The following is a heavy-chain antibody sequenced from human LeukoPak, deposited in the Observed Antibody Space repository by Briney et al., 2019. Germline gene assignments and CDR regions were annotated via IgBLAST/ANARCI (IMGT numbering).Heavy chain of an antibody. D-gene: IGHD5-12*01. CDR2: ISGSGGST. CDR3: AKATSRFVVYYFDY. J-gene: IGHJ4*02. V-gene: IGHV3-23*01. Sequence: PGGSLRLSCAASGFTFSSYAMSWVRQAPGKGLEWVSTISGSGGSTYYADSVKGRFTISRDNSKNTLYLQMNSLRAEDTAVYYCAKATSRFVVYYFDYWGQGTLVTVSS. CDR1: GFTFSSYA.